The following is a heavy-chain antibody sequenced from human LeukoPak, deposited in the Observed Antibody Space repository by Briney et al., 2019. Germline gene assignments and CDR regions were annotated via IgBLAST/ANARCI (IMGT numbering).Heavy chain of an antibody. CDR3: AREANLLWFGEGGFDY. CDR1: GFAFNNFE. Sequence: GGSLRLSCVASGFAFNNFEMNWVRQAPGKGLEWISYISNSGNKIYYADSVKGRFTISRDNAKNSLYLQMNSLRAEDTAVYYCAREANLLWFGEGGFDYWGQGTLVTVSS. V-gene: IGHV3-48*03. D-gene: IGHD3-10*01. J-gene: IGHJ4*02. CDR2: ISNSGNKI.